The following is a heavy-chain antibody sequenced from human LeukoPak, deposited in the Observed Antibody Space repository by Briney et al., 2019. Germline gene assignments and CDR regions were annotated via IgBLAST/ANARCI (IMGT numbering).Heavy chain of an antibody. V-gene: IGHV4-30-2*01. CDR1: GGSISSGGYS. CDR2: IYHSGST. D-gene: IGHD3-3*01. CDR3: ARATYDFWSGPSFDY. Sequence: PSETLSLTCAVSGGSISSGGYSWSWIRQPPGKGLEWIGYIYHSGSTYYNPSLKSRVTISVDRSTNQFSLKLSPVTAADTAVYYCARATYDFWSGPSFDYWGQGTLVTVSS. J-gene: IGHJ4*02.